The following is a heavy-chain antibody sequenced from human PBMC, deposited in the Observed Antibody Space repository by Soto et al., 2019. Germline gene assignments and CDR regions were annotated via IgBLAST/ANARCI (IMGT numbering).Heavy chain of an antibody. CDR1: GFTFSSYS. Sequence: GGSLRLSCAASGFTFSSYSMNWVRQAPGKGLEWVSSISSSSSYIYYADSVKGRFTISRDNAKNSLYLQMNSLRAEDTAVYYCARDPLYYDSSGYYDPNAFDIWGQGTMVTVSS. D-gene: IGHD3-22*01. V-gene: IGHV3-21*01. CDR3: ARDPLYYDSSGYYDPNAFDI. CDR2: ISSSSSYI. J-gene: IGHJ3*02.